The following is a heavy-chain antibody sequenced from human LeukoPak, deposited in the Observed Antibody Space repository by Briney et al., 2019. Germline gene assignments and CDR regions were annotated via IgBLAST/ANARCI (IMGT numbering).Heavy chain of an antibody. D-gene: IGHD5-24*01. V-gene: IGHV1-58*02. CDR2: IVVGSGNT. Sequence: SVKVSCKASGFTFTSSAMQWVRQARGQRLEWIGWIVVGSGNTNYAQKFQERVTITRDMSTSTAYMELGSLRSEDTAVYYCAASHQRWLPRPLDAFDIWGQGTMVTVSS. CDR3: AASHQRWLPRPLDAFDI. CDR1: GFTFTSSA. J-gene: IGHJ3*02.